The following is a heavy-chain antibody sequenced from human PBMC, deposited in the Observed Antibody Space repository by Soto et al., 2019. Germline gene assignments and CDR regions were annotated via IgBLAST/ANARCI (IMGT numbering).Heavy chain of an antibody. D-gene: IGHD3-3*01. CDR2: MNPNSGNT. V-gene: IGHV1-8*01. Sequence: ASVKVSCKASGYTFTSYGINWVRQATGQGLELMGWMNPNSGNTSYAQKFQGRVTMTRNTSISTAYMELSSLRSEDTAVYYCARGPKKNLLRFLEWAAVGMDVWGQGTTVTVYS. CDR3: ARGPKKNLLRFLEWAAVGMDV. CDR1: GYTFTSYG. J-gene: IGHJ6*02.